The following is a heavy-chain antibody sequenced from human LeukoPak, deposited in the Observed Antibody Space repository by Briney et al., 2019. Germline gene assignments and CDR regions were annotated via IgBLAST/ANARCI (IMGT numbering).Heavy chain of an antibody. CDR2: ISGSGGST. CDR3: AKDRPTVTITPPYFDY. CDR1: GFTFSSYA. Sequence: GGSLRLSCAASGFTFSSYAMSWVRQAPGKGLEWVSAISGSGGSTYYADSVKGRFTISRDNSKNTLYLQMNSPRAEDTAVYYCAKDRPTVTITPPYFDYWGQGTLVTVSS. J-gene: IGHJ4*02. D-gene: IGHD4-17*01. V-gene: IGHV3-23*01.